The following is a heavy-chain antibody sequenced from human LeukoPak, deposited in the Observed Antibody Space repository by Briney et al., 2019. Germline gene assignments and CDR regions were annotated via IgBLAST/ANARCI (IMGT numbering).Heavy chain of an antibody. CDR2: LSNSGNT. J-gene: IGHJ4*02. CDR1: GGSLSSRSHY. D-gene: IGHD1-1*01. CDR3: VRWTAGTTGDS. V-gene: IGHV4-39*01. Sequence: PSETLSLTCTVSGGSLSSRSHYWGWIRQPPGQGLEWIGSLSNSGNTYYNPSLKSRVTISVDTSKNEFSLELSSVTAADTAVYYCVRWTAGTTGDSWGQGTLVTVSS.